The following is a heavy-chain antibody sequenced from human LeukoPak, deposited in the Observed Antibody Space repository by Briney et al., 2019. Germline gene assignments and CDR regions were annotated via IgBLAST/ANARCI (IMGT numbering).Heavy chain of an antibody. CDR2: IWYDGSNK. CDR3: AREADCSGGGCYRGAFDI. V-gene: IGHV3-33*01. D-gene: IGHD2-15*01. CDR1: GFTFSTYA. Sequence: QPGRSLRLSCAASGFTFSTYAMHWVRQAPGKGLEWVAVIWYDGSNKYYGDSVKGRLTISRDNSMNTLFLQMNSLRAEDTAVYYCAREADCSGGGCYRGAFDIWGQGTMVTVSS. J-gene: IGHJ3*02.